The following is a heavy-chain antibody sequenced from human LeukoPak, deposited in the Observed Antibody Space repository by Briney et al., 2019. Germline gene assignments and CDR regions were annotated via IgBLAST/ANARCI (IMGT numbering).Heavy chain of an antibody. J-gene: IGHJ4*02. V-gene: IGHV1-2*04. CDR1: GYTFTGYY. Sequence: ASVKVSCTASGYTFTGYYMHWVRQAPGQGLEWMGWINPNSGGTNYAQKFQGWVTMTRDTSISTAYMELSRLRSDDTAVYYCARSDTAMVLNYWGQGTLVTVSS. CDR3: ARSDTAMVLNY. D-gene: IGHD5-18*01. CDR2: INPNSGGT.